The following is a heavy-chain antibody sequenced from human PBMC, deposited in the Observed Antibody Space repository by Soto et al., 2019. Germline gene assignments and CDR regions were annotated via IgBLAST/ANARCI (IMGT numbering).Heavy chain of an antibody. CDR3: GRREGLATLSYYFAY. CDR1: GCSVSSSSYY. V-gene: IGHV4-39*01. Sequence: SDTLSLTCTVSGCSVSSSSYYWCWVLQPPGKGLEWIGSVYYSGSTYYNPSLESRVTISVDKSKNQFSLKLMSLSAADTAVYYCGRREGLATLSYYFAYWGQGALVTVAS. D-gene: IGHD1-26*01. CDR2: VYYSGST. J-gene: IGHJ4*02.